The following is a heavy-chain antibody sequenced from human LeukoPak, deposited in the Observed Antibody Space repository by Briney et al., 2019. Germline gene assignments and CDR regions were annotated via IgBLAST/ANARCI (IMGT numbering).Heavy chain of an antibody. Sequence: SEVLSLTCTVSGGSISSHYWSWIRQPPGKGLEWIGYIYYSGSTNYNPSLKSRVTISVDTSKNQFSLKLSSVTAADTAVYYCARYSSSVTDFDYWGQGTLVTVSS. CDR3: ARYSSSVTDFDY. CDR2: IYYSGST. D-gene: IGHD6-6*01. CDR1: GGSISSHY. J-gene: IGHJ4*02. V-gene: IGHV4-59*11.